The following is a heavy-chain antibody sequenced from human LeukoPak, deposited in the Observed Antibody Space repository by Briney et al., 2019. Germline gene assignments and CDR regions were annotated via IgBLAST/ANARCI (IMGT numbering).Heavy chain of an antibody. V-gene: IGHV3-33*01. CDR3: ARDHYGGYAYSEY. CDR1: GFTFSSYG. CDR2: IWYDGTNK. Sequence: GGSLRLSCVASGFTFSSYGMHWVRQAPGKGLEWVPVIWYDGTNKYYADSVKGRFTISRDNSKNTLYLQMNSLRAEDTAVYYCARDHYGGYAYSEYWGQGALVIVSP. J-gene: IGHJ4*02. D-gene: IGHD5-12*01.